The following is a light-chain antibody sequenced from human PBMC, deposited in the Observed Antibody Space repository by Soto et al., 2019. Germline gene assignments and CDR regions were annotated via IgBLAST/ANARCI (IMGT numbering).Light chain of an antibody. CDR2: DVS. CDR1: SSDLGGYTY. V-gene: IGLV2-14*01. CDR3: SSYATSSTLDVV. J-gene: IGLJ2*01. Sequence: QFALTQAASVSGSPGQSITISCTGTSSDLGGYTYVSWYQQHPGKAPKLIIYDVSNRPSGVSYRFSGSESGNTASLTISGLQAEDEADYYCSSYATSSTLDVVFGGGTKLTVL.